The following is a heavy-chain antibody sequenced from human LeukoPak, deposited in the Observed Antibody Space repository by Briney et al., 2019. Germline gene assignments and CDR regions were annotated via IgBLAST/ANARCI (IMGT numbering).Heavy chain of an antibody. V-gene: IGHV1-2*02. Sequence: ASVKVSCKASGYTFTGYYMHWVRQAPGQGLEWMGWINPNSGATLYAQKFQGRVTMTRGTSINTAYMELSSLRSDDTAVYYCTRAKRVKFDYWGQGTLVTVSS. CDR3: TRAKRVKFDY. CDR1: GYTFTGYY. D-gene: IGHD1-1*01. CDR2: INPNSGAT. J-gene: IGHJ4*02.